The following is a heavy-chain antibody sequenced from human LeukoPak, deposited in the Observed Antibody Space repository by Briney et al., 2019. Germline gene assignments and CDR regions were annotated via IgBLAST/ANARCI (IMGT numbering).Heavy chain of an antibody. Sequence: ASVKVSCKASGYTFTGYYMHWVRQAPGQGLEWMGWINPKSGGTNYAQKFQGRVTMTRDTSISTAYMELSRLRSDDTAVYYCARDKILWFRELLGYWGQGTLVTVSS. J-gene: IGHJ4*02. CDR2: INPKSGGT. CDR3: ARDKILWFRELLGY. V-gene: IGHV1-2*02. D-gene: IGHD3-10*01. CDR1: GYTFTGYY.